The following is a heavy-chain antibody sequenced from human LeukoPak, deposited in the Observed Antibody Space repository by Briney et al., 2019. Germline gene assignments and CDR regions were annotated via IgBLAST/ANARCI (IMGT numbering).Heavy chain of an antibody. D-gene: IGHD6-13*01. Sequence: SGTLSLTCTVSGGSISSYYWSWIRQPPGKGLEWIGYIYYSGSTNYNPSLKSRVTISVDTSKNQFSLKLSSVTAADTAVYYCARTTEAHSWRTRYYDYYMDVWGKGTTVTISS. CDR3: ARTTEAHSWRTRYYDYYMDV. J-gene: IGHJ6*03. CDR2: IYYSGST. CDR1: GGSISSYY. V-gene: IGHV4-59*01.